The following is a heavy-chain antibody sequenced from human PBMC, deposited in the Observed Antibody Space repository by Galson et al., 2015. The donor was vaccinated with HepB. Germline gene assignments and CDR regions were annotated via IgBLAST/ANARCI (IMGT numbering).Heavy chain of an antibody. CDR3: ARMVFGDAYYFDY. D-gene: IGHD2-8*01. J-gene: IGHJ4*02. CDR1: GFIFNTYS. V-gene: IGHV3-30-3*01. CDR2: ITPAGDNE. Sequence: SLRLSCAAAGFIFNTYSMHWVRQAPGTRLEWVAAITPAGDNEYYADSVKGRFTISRDNSKNMLYLQINSLRAEDTAVYYCARMVFGDAYYFDYWGQGTLVTGSS.